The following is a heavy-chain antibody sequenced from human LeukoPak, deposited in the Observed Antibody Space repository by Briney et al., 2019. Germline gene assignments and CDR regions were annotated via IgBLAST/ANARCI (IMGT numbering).Heavy chain of an antibody. CDR3: ARRVDGSGRYRGYYYYYMDV. J-gene: IGHJ6*03. V-gene: IGHV3-20*04. CDR1: GFTFDDFG. Sequence: GGSLRLSCAASGFTFDDFGMSWVRQVPGKGLEWVSGINWNGASTGYADSVKGRFTISRDNAKNSLYLQMNSLRAEDTALYYCARRVDGSGRYRGYYYYYMDVWGKGTTVIISS. CDR2: INWNGAST. D-gene: IGHD3-10*01.